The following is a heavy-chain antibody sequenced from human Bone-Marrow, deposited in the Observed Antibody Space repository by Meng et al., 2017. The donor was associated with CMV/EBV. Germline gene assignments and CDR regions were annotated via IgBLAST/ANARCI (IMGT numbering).Heavy chain of an antibody. Sequence: GEALKISCVASGVTFGTYWMSWVRQAPGKGLAWVANINQDGSVKFYVDSVKGRFTISRDNAKNSLYLQMNSLGVEDTAVYYCARDNDGKDYWGQGTLVTVSS. CDR2: INQDGSVK. J-gene: IGHJ4*02. D-gene: IGHD5-24*01. CDR1: GVTFGTYW. CDR3: ARDNDGKDY. V-gene: IGHV3-7*01.